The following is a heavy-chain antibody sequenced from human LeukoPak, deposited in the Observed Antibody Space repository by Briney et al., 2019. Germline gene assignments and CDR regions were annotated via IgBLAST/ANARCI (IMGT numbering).Heavy chain of an antibody. V-gene: IGHV3-7*01. D-gene: IGHD3-22*01. Sequence: GGSLRLSCAASGFTFSSYWMSWVRQAPGKGLEWVANIKQDGSEKYYVYSVKGRFTISRDNAKNSLYLQMNSLRAEDTAVYYCARWGVGSGYYFALGYFDYWGQGTLVTVSS. CDR2: IKQDGSEK. J-gene: IGHJ4*02. CDR3: ARWGVGSGYYFALGYFDY. CDR1: GFTFSSYW.